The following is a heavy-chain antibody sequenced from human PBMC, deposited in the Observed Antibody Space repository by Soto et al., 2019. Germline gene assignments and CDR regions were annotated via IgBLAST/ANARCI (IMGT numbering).Heavy chain of an antibody. J-gene: IGHJ5*02. CDR2: IKQDGSEK. D-gene: IGHD2-21*02. CDR1: GFTFSSYW. Sequence: GGSLRLSCAASGFTFSSYWMSWVRQAPGKGLEWVANIKQDGSEKYYVDSVKGRFTISRDNAKNSLYLQMNSLRAEDTAVYYCASLLVVTANNWFDPWGQGTLVTVSS. CDR3: ASLLVVTANNWFDP. V-gene: IGHV3-7*01.